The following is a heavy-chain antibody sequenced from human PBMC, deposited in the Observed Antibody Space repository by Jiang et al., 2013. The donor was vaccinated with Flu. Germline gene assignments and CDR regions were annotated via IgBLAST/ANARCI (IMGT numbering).Heavy chain of an antibody. CDR3: AKDLAVWHYGSGSGSHGDY. CDR1: GFTFSSYA. D-gene: IGHD3-10*01. CDR2: ISGSGGST. J-gene: IGHJ4*02. Sequence: VQLVESGGGLVQPGGSLRLSCAASGFTFSSYAMSWVRQAPGKGLEWVSAISGSGGSTYYADSVKGRFTISRDNSKNTLYLQMNSLRAEDTAVYYCAKDLAVWHYGSGSGSHGDYWGQGTLVTVSS. V-gene: IGHV3-23*04.